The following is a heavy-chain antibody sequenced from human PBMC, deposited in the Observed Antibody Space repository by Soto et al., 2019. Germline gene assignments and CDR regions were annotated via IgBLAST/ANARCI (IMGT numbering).Heavy chain of an antibody. J-gene: IGHJ4*02. CDR3: AIRIVGGYYPGL. D-gene: IGHD3-3*01. CDR1: GYNFTTYG. Sequence: GESLKISCQGSGYNFTTYGISWVRQLPWRGLEWMGRIDPSDSYTNYSPSFQGHITISVDRSISTAYLHWSSLKASDTAIYFCAIRIVGGYYPGLWGQGTLVTGSS. CDR2: IDPSDSYT. V-gene: IGHV5-10-1*01.